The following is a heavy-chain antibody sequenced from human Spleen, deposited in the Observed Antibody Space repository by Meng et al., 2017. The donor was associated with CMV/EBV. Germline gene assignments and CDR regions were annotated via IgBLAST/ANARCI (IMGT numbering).Heavy chain of an antibody. CDR3: ARSHIVVVPAARYYYYYGMDV. CDR1: GFTFSSYE. CDR2: ISSSGSTM. D-gene: IGHD2-2*01. Sequence: GESLKISCAASGFTFSSYEMNWVRQAPGKGLEWVSYISSSGSTMYYADSVKGRFTISRDNAKNSLYLQMNSLRAEDTAVYYCARSHIVVVPAARYYYYYGMDVWGQGTTVTVSS. J-gene: IGHJ6*02. V-gene: IGHV3-48*03.